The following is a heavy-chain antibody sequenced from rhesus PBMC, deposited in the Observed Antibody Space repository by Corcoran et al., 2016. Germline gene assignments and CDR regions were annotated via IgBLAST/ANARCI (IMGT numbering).Heavy chain of an antibody. Sequence: QVQLQESGPGVVKPSETLSLTCAVSGGSLSSYWWGCVRLPPGKGMEWIGQIYGGRGSNSYNPSLKSRVTISSDTSKNQFSLKLSSVTAADTAVYYCASWRGIRFDYWGQGVLVTVSS. V-gene: IGHV4-147*01. D-gene: IGHD3-34*01. CDR3: ASWRGIRFDY. J-gene: IGHJ4*01. CDR2: IYGGRGSN. CDR1: GGSLSSYW.